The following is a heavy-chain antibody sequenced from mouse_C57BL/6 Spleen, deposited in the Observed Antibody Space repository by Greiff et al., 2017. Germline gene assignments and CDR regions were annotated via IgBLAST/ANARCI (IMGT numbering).Heavy chain of an antibody. D-gene: IGHD3-2*02. V-gene: IGHV5-4*01. CDR3: AREDSSGYVLYAMDY. CDR1: GFTFSSYA. CDR2: ISDGGSYT. Sequence: EVMLVESGGGLVKPGGSLKLSCAASGFTFSSYAMSWVRQTPEKRLEWVATISDGGSYTYYPDNVKGRFTISRDNAKNNLYLQMSHLKSEDTAMYYCAREDSSGYVLYAMDYWGQGTSVTVSS. J-gene: IGHJ4*01.